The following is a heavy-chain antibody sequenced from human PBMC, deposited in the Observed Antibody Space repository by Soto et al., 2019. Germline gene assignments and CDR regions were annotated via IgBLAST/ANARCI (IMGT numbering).Heavy chain of an antibody. D-gene: IGHD4-17*01. J-gene: IGHJ3*02. V-gene: IGHV3-23*01. Sequence: GGSLRLSCAASGFTFSSYAMSWVRQAPGKGLEWVSAISGSGGSTYYADSVKGRFTISRDNSKNTLYLQMNSLRAEDTAVYYCAKAGRQTTVTTLDAFDIWGQGTMVTVSS. CDR2: ISGSGGST. CDR1: GFTFSSYA. CDR3: AKAGRQTTVTTLDAFDI.